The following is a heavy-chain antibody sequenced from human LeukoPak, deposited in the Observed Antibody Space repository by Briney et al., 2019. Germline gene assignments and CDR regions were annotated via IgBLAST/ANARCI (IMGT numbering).Heavy chain of an antibody. CDR1: GGTFSSYA. V-gene: IGHV1-69*05. CDR3: ARELFSSGWYVRDFDY. D-gene: IGHD6-13*01. CDR2: IIPIFGTA. Sequence: ASVKVSCKASGGTFSSYAISWVRQAPGQGLEWMGRIIPIFGTANYAQKFQGRVTITTDESTSTAYMELSSLRSEDTAVYYCARELFSSGWYVRDFDYWGQGTLLTASS. J-gene: IGHJ4*02.